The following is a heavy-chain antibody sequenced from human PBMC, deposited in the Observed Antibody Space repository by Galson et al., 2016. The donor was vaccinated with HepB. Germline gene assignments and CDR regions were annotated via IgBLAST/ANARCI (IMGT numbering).Heavy chain of an antibody. D-gene: IGHD5-24*01. V-gene: IGHV3-30*04. CDR2: VSYDGNNK. CDR1: GFTFSDYA. J-gene: IGHJ4*02. Sequence: SLRLSCAASGFTFSDYAMHWFRQAPGKGLEWVAVVSYDGNNKYYADSVKGRFTISRDNSKNTLDLEMNSLRPEDTAVYYSARDRVWYFDYWGQGTLVTVSS. CDR3: ARDRVWYFDY.